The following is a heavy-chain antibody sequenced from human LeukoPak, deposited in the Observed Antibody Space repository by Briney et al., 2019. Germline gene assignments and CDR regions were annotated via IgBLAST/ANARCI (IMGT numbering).Heavy chain of an antibody. J-gene: IGHJ5*02. CDR3: ARDLRCSSTGCYGELGFDP. CDR2: ISYDGSNK. V-gene: IGHV3-30*04. CDR1: GFTFSSYA. D-gene: IGHD2-2*01. Sequence: RSLRLSCAASGFTFSSYAMHWVRQAPGKGLEWVAVISYDGSNKYYADSVKGRFTISRDNSKNTLYLQMNSLRAEDTAVYYCARDLRCSSTGCYGELGFDPWGQGTLVTVSS.